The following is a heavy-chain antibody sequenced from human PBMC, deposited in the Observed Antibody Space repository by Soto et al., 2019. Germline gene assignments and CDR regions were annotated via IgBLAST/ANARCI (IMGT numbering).Heavy chain of an antibody. CDR3: ARDKSGFWGGYFDS. Sequence: PSETLSLTCTVSDGSISTYYWSWIRQPAGKELEWIGHVFTSGTTNYTPSLKSRVSMSLDTAKNQFSLKLRSVTAADTAVYYCARDKSGFWGGYFDSWGQGKLVTVYS. D-gene: IGHD3-3*01. CDR1: DGSISTYY. J-gene: IGHJ4*02. V-gene: IGHV4-4*07. CDR2: VFTSGTT.